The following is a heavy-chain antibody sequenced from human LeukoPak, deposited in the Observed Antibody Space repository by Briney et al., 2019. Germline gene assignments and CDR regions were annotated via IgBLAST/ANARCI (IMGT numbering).Heavy chain of an antibody. Sequence: ASVKVSCKASGYTFTSYDINWVRQATGQGLEWMGWMNPNSGNTGYAQKFQGRVTMTRNTSISTAYMELSSLRSEDTAVYYCARGGSLEWLPYYYYYYGMDVWGQGTTVTVSS. CDR1: GYTFTSYD. CDR3: ARGGSLEWLPYYYYYYGMDV. D-gene: IGHD3-3*01. CDR2: MNPNSGNT. J-gene: IGHJ6*02. V-gene: IGHV1-8*01.